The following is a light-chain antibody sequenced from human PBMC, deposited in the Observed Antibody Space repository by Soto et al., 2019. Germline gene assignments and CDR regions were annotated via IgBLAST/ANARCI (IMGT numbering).Light chain of an antibody. CDR3: QQYNSYRT. Sequence: DIQMTLSPSTLSASVGDRVTITCRASQSISSWLAWYQQKPGKAPKLLIYDASSLESGVPSRFSGSGSGTEFTLTISSLQPDDFATYYCQQYNSYRTFGQGTKVDIK. CDR1: QSISSW. J-gene: IGKJ1*01. CDR2: DAS. V-gene: IGKV1-5*01.